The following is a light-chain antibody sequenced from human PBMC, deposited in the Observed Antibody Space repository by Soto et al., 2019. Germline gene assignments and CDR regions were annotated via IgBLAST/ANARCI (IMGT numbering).Light chain of an antibody. CDR3: QSYDSILDVV. CDR1: SSNIGAGYD. J-gene: IGLJ2*01. Sequence: QSVLTQPPSVSGAPGQRVTISCTGSSSNIGAGYDVHWYQQLPGTAPKLLIYGNSNRPSGVPDRFSGSKSGTSASLAITGLQAGDEADYYCQSYDSILDVVFGGGTKLTVL. V-gene: IGLV1-40*01. CDR2: GNS.